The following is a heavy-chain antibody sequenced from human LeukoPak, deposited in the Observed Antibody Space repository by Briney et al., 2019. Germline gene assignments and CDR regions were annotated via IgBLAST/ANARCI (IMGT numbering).Heavy chain of an antibody. CDR3: ARDLGNGVSDY. J-gene: IGHJ4*02. CDR1: GFTFSSYA. V-gene: IGHV3-20*04. D-gene: IGHD2-8*01. CDR2: INWNGGST. Sequence: GGSLRLSCAASGFTFSSYAMSWVRQAPGKGLEWVSGINWNGGSTGYADSVKGRFTISRDNAKNSLYLQMNSLRAEDTALYYCARDLGNGVSDYWGQGTLVTVSS.